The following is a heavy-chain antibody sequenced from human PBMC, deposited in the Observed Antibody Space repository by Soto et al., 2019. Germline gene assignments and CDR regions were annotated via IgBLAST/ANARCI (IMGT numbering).Heavy chain of an antibody. V-gene: IGHV4-39*01. CDR1: GGSTGGINYF. CDR2: IYSSGTT. D-gene: IGHD3-22*01. CDR3: TRRRFGVRVLTTTDX. Sequence: SETLSLTFTVSGGSTGGINYFWGWIRQSPGTGLELLGTIYSSGTTYYGPSLKSRITMSLATSKNQFSLNLGSVTAADTAVYYCTRRRFGVRVLTTTDXWGPGTMVTVS. J-gene: IGHJ6*02.